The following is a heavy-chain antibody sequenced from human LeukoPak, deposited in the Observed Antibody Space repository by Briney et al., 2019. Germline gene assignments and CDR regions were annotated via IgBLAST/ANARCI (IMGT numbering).Heavy chain of an antibody. CDR2: ISSSGSTI. V-gene: IGHV3-48*03. CDR3: AREGSPDFDY. D-gene: IGHD1-26*01. Sequence: GGSLRLSCAASGFTFSSYEMNWVRQAPGKGLEWVSYISSSGSTIYYADSVKGRFTISRDNAKNSLYLQMNSLRAEDTAVYYCAREGSPDFDYWGQGTLVTVSS. CDR1: GFTFSSYE. J-gene: IGHJ4*02.